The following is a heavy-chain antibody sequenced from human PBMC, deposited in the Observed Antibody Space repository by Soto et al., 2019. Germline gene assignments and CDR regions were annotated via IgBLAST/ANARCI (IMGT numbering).Heavy chain of an antibody. J-gene: IGHJ4*02. D-gene: IGHD3-3*01. Sequence: GGSLRLSCVVSGFSFSRYSMSWVRQAPGKGLEWVSDISASGGSTYYADSVKGRFTISRDSSKSTLYLQMNSLRAEDTAVYYCAKDGGVSGSPDCFDYWGQGTLVTVSS. CDR3: AKDGGVSGSPDCFDY. CDR2: ISASGGST. CDR1: GFSFSRYS. V-gene: IGHV3-23*01.